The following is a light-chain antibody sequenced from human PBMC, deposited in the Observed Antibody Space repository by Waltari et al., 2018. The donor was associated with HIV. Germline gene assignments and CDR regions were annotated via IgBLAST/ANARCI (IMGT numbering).Light chain of an antibody. CDR1: SSNIGAGYH. V-gene: IGLV1-40*01. Sequence: QSVLTQPPSVSGAPGQRVTISCTGSSSNIGAGYHVHWYQQLPGTAPKLLIYGNSNRPSGAPCLFSGAKSGASASLAITGLQAEDEADYHCQSHDSSLSGYVFGTGTKVTVL. CDR2: GNS. CDR3: QSHDSSLSGYV. J-gene: IGLJ1*01.